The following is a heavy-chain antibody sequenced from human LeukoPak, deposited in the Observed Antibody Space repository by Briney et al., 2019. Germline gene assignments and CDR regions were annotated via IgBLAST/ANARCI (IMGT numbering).Heavy chain of an antibody. CDR3: ARVSRPGSYYYNTSGYRPLDY. CDR2: ISSSSTTI. Sequence: GGSLRLSCAAPGFTFSSYSMNWVRQAPGKGLEWVSYISSSSTTIYYADSVKGRFTISRDNAKNSLYLQMNSLRAEDTAVYYCARVSRPGSYYYNTSGYRPLDYWGQGTLVTVSS. V-gene: IGHV3-48*04. CDR1: GFTFSSYS. J-gene: IGHJ4*02. D-gene: IGHD3-22*01.